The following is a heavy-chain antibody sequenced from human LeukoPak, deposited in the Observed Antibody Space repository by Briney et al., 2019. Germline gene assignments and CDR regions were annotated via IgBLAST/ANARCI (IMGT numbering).Heavy chain of an antibody. D-gene: IGHD5-18*01. J-gene: IGHJ5*02. CDR1: GSSFTSYW. V-gene: IGHV5-51*01. CDR3: ARSWRYSYGYDFWFDP. Sequence: GGSLQISCKGSGSSFTSYWIGWVRQMPGKGLEWMGIIYPGDSDTRYSPSFQGQVTISADKSNSTAYLQWSSLKASDTAMYYCARSWRYSYGYDFWFDPWGQGTLVTVSS. CDR2: IYPGDSDT.